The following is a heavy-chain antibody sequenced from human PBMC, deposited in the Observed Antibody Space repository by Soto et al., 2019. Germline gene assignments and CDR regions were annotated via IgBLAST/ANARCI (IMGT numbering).Heavy chain of an antibody. CDR1: GSSISSGGYY. V-gene: IGHV4-31*01. CDR2: IYYSGNT. D-gene: IGHD5-18*01. CDR3: ARGRGYSYGSFDY. J-gene: IGHJ4*02. Sequence: PSETLSLTCTVSGSSISSGGYYWSWIRQHPGKGLEWIGYIYYSGNTYYNPSLKSLVTISVDMSKNRFSLNLSSVTAADTAVYYCARGRGYSYGSFDYWGQGTLVTVSS.